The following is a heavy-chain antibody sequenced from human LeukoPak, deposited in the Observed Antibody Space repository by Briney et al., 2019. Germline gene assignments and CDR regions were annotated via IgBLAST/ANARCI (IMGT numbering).Heavy chain of an antibody. V-gene: IGHV3-30*18. CDR1: GFTFSSYG. J-gene: IGHJ4*02. D-gene: IGHD4-17*01. Sequence: GGSLRLSCAASGFTFSSYGMHWVRQAPGKGLEWVAVISYDGSSKYYADSVKGRFTISRDNSKNTLYLQMNSLRAEDTAVYYCAKDHISGDPVDYWGQGTLVTVSS. CDR2: ISYDGSSK. CDR3: AKDHISGDPVDY.